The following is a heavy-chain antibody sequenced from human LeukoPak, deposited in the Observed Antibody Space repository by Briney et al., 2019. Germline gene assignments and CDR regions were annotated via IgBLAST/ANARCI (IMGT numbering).Heavy chain of an antibody. V-gene: IGHV4-4*07. D-gene: IGHD3-10*01. CDR1: GDSISNYY. Sequence: SETLSLTCSVSGDSISNYYWSWIRQPAGMGLGWIGRIYISGTTNYNPSLKSRVTISMYTSKNQFSLKLSSVTAADTAVYYCAKSRGGSYYVIDLWGQGIMVTVSS. J-gene: IGHJ5*02. CDR2: IYISGTT. CDR3: AKSRGGSYYVIDL.